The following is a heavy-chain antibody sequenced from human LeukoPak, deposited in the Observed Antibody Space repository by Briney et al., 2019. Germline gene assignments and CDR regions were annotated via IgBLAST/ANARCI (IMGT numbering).Heavy chain of an antibody. CDR2: IYYSGST. CDR1: GGSISSYY. CDR3: ARGGGPRAEYFQH. J-gene: IGHJ1*01. V-gene: IGHV4-59*12. Sequence: SETLSLTCTVSGGSISSYYWSWIRQPPGKGLEWIGYIYYSGSTNYNPSLKSRVTISVDTSKNQFSLKLSSVTAADTAVYYCARGGGPRAEYFQHWGQGTLVTVSS.